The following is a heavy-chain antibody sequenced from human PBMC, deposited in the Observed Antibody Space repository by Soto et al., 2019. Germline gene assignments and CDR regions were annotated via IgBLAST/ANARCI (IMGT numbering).Heavy chain of an antibody. V-gene: IGHV3-11*01. J-gene: IGHJ4*02. CDR2: IIQSGGYE. Sequence: QVHLVESGGGLVKPGGSLRLSCAASGFTFTDFHMAWIRRAPGKGLEWVSNIIQSGGYEFYADSVKGRFTVSRDNAKNEVYLQMNSLRVEDTAVYDCARGDPAMYGATGHFDYWGQGSLVTVSS. CDR1: GFTFTDFH. CDR3: ARGDPAMYGATGHFDY. D-gene: IGHD3-10*02.